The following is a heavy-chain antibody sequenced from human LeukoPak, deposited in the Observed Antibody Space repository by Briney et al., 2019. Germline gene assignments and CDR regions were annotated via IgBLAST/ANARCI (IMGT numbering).Heavy chain of an antibody. V-gene: IGHV3-23*01. CDR3: AKGIVATTKYYFDY. CDR1: GFTFSSYA. J-gene: IGHJ4*02. D-gene: IGHD5-12*01. CDR2: ISGSGGST. Sequence: PGRSLRLSCAASGFTFSSYAMSWVRQAPGKGLEWVSAISGSGGSTYYADSVKGRFTISRDNSKNTLYLQMNSLRAEDTAVYYCAKGIVATTKYYFDYWGQGTLVTVSS.